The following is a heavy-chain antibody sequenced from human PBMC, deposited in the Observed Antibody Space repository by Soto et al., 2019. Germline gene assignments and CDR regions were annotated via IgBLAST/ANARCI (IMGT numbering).Heavy chain of an antibody. Sequence: QVQLVESGGGVVQPGRSLRLSCAASGFTFSYYDMHWVRQAPGKGLEWVAVISYDGSNKFYADSVKGRFTISRDNSKSTLYLQMNSLRAEDTAVYYCARDIRTRNYGPHWGQGTLVTVSS. CDR2: ISYDGSNK. V-gene: IGHV3-30*04. CDR1: GFTFSYYD. J-gene: IGHJ4*02. CDR3: ARDIRTRNYGPH. D-gene: IGHD1-7*01.